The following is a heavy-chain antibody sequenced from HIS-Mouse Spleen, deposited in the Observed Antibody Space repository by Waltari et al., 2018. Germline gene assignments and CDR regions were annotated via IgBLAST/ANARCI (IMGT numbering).Heavy chain of an antibody. V-gene: IGHV1-69*01. CDR2: IIPIFGTA. CDR1: GGTFSSYA. CDR3: ATTKTGNDAFDI. J-gene: IGHJ3*02. Sequence: QVQLVQSGAEVKKPGSSVKVSCKASGGTFSSYATRWVRQAPGQGLEWMGGIIPIFGTANYAQKFQGRVTITADESTSTAYMELSSLRSEDTAVYYCATTKTGNDAFDIWGQGTMVTVSS. D-gene: IGHD7-27*01.